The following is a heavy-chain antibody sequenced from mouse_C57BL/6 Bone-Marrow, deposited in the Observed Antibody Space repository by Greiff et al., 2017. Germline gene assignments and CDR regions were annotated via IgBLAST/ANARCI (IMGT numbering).Heavy chain of an antibody. CDR1: GFSLTSYG. D-gene: IGHD2-3*01. Sequence: VKLMESGPGLVQPSQSLSITCTVSGFSLTSYGVHWVRQSPGKGLEWLGVIWRGGSTDYNAAFISRLGIRKDNSKRQVLLKMNRLQADDTAIYCCAKSDGYPFAYWGQGTLVTVSA. CDR2: IWRGGST. V-gene: IGHV2-2*01. J-gene: IGHJ3*01. CDR3: AKSDGYPFAY.